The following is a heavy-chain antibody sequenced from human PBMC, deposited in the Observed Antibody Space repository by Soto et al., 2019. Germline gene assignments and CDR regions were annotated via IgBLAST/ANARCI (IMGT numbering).Heavy chain of an antibody. CDR1: GFTFSDYY. D-gene: IGHD3-10*01. CDR2: ISSSGSTI. V-gene: IGHV3-11*01. J-gene: IGHJ6*02. Sequence: SGGSLRLSCAASGFTFSDYYMSWIRQAPGKGLEWVSYISSSGSTIYYADSVKGRFTISRDNAKNSLYLQMNSLRAEDTAVYYCHSGSYYAYYYYGMDVWGQGTTVTVSS. CDR3: HSGSYYAYYYYGMDV.